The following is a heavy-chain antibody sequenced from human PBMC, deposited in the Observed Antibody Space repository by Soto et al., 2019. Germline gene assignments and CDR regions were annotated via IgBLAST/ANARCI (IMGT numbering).Heavy chain of an antibody. D-gene: IGHD6-13*01. V-gene: IGHV3-48*02. Sequence: GGSLRLSCAASGFTFSSYSMNWVRQAPGKGLEWVSYISSSSSTIYYADSVKGRFTISRDNAKNSLYLQMNSLRDEDTAVYYCERDWSAEQQLVNFDYWGQGTLVNVSS. CDR3: ERDWSAEQQLVNFDY. CDR2: ISSSSSTI. J-gene: IGHJ4*02. CDR1: GFTFSSYS.